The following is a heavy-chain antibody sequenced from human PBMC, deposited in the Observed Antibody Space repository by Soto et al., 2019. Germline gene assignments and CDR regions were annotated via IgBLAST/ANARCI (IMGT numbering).Heavy chain of an antibody. V-gene: IGHV4-34*01. Sequence: SETLSLTCAVYGGSFSGYYWSWIRQPPGKGLEWIGEINHSGSTNYNPSLKSRVTISVDTSKNQFSLKLSSVTAADTAVYYCARSYYDFWSGLTFDYWGQGTLVTVSS. D-gene: IGHD3-3*01. CDR1: GGSFSGYY. J-gene: IGHJ4*02. CDR3: ARSYYDFWSGLTFDY. CDR2: INHSGST.